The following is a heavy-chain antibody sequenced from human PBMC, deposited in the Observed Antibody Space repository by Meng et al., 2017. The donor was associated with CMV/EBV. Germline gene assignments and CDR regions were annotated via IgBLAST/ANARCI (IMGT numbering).Heavy chain of an antibody. CDR1: GYTFTGYY. CDR3: ARASNGYGSAFDI. V-gene: IGHV1-2*02. CDR2: INPNSGGT. D-gene: IGHD3-22*01. J-gene: IGHJ3*02. Sequence: ASVKVSCKASGYTFTGYYMHWVRQAPGQGLEWMGWINPNSGGTNYAQKFQGRVTMTRDTSISTAYMELSRLRSDDTAVYYCARASNGYGSAFDIWGQGTMVTVSS.